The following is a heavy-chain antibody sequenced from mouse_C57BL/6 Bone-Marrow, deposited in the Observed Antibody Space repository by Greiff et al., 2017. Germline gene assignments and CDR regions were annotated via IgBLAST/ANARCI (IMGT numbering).Heavy chain of an antibody. V-gene: IGHV5-6*01. CDR3: ARHRGYGSSFAY. Sequence: EVMLVESGGDLVKPGGSLKLSCAASGFTFSSYGMSWVRQTPDKRLEWVATISSGGSYIYYPDSVKGRFTISRDNAKNTLYLQMSSLKSEDTAMYYCARHRGYGSSFAYWGQGTLVTVSA. CDR2: ISSGGSYI. J-gene: IGHJ3*01. D-gene: IGHD1-1*01. CDR1: GFTFSSYG.